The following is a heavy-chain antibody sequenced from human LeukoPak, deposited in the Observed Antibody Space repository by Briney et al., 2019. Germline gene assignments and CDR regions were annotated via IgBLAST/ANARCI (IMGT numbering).Heavy chain of an antibody. V-gene: IGHV4-59*08. CDR2: IYYSGST. J-gene: IGHJ3*02. CDR1: GGSISTYY. CDR3: ARTVGALYDAFNI. Sequence: SETLSLTCTVSGGSISTYYWSWIRQPPGKGLEWIGYIYYSGSTNYNPSLKSRVTISVDTSKNQFSLKLSSVTAADTAVYYCARTVGALYDAFNIWGQGTMVTVSS. D-gene: IGHD1-26*01.